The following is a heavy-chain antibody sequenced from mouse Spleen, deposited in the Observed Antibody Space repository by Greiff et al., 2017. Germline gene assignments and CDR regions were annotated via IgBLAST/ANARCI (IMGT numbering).Heavy chain of an antibody. CDR2: IRLKSDNYAT. CDR1: GFTFSNYW. V-gene: IGHV6-3*01. D-gene: IGHD4-1*01. Sequence: DVKLQESGGGLVQPGGSMKLSCVASGFTFSNYWMNWVRQSPEKGLEWVAQIRLKSDNYATHYAESVKGRFTISRDDSKSSVYLQMNNLRAEDTGIYYCTPWDSWFAYWGQGTLVTVSA. J-gene: IGHJ3*01. CDR3: TPWDSWFAY.